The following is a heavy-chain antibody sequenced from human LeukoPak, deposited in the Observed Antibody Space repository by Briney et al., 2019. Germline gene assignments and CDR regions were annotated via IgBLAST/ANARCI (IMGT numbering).Heavy chain of an antibody. CDR3: ARSHHSSGWYYYGMDV. Sequence: GASVKVSCKASGYTFTNYGVSWVRQAPGQGLEWMGWISAYNGYTKYSQKFQGRVTITRDTSASTAYMELSSLRSEDTAVYYCARSHHSSGWYYYGMDVWGQGTTVTVSS. CDR2: ISAYNGYT. D-gene: IGHD6-19*01. V-gene: IGHV1-18*01. CDR1: GYTFTNYG. J-gene: IGHJ6*02.